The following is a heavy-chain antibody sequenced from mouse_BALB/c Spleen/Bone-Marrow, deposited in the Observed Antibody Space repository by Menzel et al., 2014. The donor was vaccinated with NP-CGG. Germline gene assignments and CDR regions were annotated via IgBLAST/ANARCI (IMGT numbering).Heavy chain of an antibody. D-gene: IGHD2-14*01. V-gene: IGHV1-26*01. CDR1: GYTFTDYY. CDR3: ALGVRLCWFVDV. CDR2: NNPKNGDS. J-gene: IGHJ1*01. Sequence: EVKLQESGPELVKPGASVKMSCKASGYTFTDYYMKWVKQSHGKSLEWIGDNNPKNGDSFYNQKFKGKATLTVDKSSNTAYMQLDSLTSDDSAVYCGALGVRLCWFVDVWGAGTTVTVSS.